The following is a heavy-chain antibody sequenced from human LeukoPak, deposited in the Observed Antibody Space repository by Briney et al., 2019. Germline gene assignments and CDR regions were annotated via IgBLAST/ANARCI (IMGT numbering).Heavy chain of an antibody. CDR3: ARGRPGDYDFDY. CDR2: INPNSGGT. CDR1: GYTFTGYY. V-gene: IGHV1-2*02. Sequence: ASVKVSCKASGYTFTGYYMHWVRQAPGQGLEWMGWINPNSGGTSYAQKFQGRVTMTRGMSTSTVYMELSSLRSEDTAVYYCARGRPGDYDFDYWGQGTLVTVSS. D-gene: IGHD4-17*01. J-gene: IGHJ4*02.